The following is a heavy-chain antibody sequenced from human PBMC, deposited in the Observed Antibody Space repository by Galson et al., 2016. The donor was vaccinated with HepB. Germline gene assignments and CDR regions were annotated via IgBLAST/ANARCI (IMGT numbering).Heavy chain of an antibody. D-gene: IGHD3-22*01. CDR2: ISWNSGSI. CDR1: GFTLDHYA. Sequence: SLRLSCAASGFTLDHYAMHWVRQAPGKGLEWVSGISWNSGSIGYADSVKSRFTISRDNAKNSLYLQMNSLRAGDTALYYCAKDSGAYYYDSSGYRRNAFDIWGQGTMVTVSS. J-gene: IGHJ3*02. V-gene: IGHV3-9*01. CDR3: AKDSGAYYYDSSGYRRNAFDI.